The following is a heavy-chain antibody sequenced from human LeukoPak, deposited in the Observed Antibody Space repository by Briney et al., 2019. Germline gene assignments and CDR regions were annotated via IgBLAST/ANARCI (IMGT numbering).Heavy chain of an antibody. D-gene: IGHD5-18*01. Sequence: SETLSLTCTISGASISNYYWSWIRQPAGKGLKYIGRCYTSGSTNYNPSLKSRVTMSIDTSKNQFSLKLSSVTAADTAVYYCARYSYGVFDYWGQGTLVTVSS. V-gene: IGHV4-4*07. J-gene: IGHJ4*02. CDR1: GASISNYY. CDR3: ARYSYGVFDY. CDR2: CYTSGST.